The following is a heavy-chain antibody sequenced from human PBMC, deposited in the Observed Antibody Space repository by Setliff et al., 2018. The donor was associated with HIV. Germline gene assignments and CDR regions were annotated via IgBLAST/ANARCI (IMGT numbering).Heavy chain of an antibody. Sequence: SETLSLTCTVSGDSINTDGLYWTWIRQHPATGLEWIGYINYNGITYYNPSLESRVSISVDLSKNQFSLKLNSVTVADTAVYYCARTKGGSKHGSFWDSWGQGILVTVSS. CDR3: ARTKGGSKHGSFWDS. D-gene: IGHD3-10*01. V-gene: IGHV4-31*02. CDR1: GDSINTDGLY. CDR2: INYNGIT. J-gene: IGHJ5*02.